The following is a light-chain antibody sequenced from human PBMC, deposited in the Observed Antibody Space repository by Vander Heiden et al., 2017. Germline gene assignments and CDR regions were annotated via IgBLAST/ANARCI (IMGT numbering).Light chain of an antibody. CDR1: QSIGSW. CDR3: QQYNTYLWT. Sequence: DIQMTQSPSTLSASVGDRVTTTCRASQSIGSWVAWYQQKPGKAPKLLIYKASNLESGVPSRFSGSGSGTEFTLTISSLQPDDPATYFCQQYNTYLWTFGQGTKVEFK. CDR2: KAS. J-gene: IGKJ1*01. V-gene: IGKV1-5*03.